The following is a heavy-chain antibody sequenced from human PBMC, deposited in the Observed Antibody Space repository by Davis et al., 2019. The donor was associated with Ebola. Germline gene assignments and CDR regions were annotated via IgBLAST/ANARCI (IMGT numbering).Heavy chain of an antibody. CDR2: IKQDGSEK. V-gene: IGHV3-7*03. CDR1: GFTSDDFW. J-gene: IGHJ4*02. CDR3: ARDRYRSSWGGAYFDS. D-gene: IGHD6-13*01. Sequence: GGSLRLSCAASGFTSDDFWMSWVRQTPGKGLEWVANIKQDGSEKYYVDSVKGRLTISRDNAKKTLYLQMDSLRAEDTAVYYCARDRYRSSWGGAYFDSWGQGTLVTVSS.